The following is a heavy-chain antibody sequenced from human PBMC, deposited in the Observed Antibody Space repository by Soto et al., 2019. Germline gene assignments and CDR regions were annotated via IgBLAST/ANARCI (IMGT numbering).Heavy chain of an antibody. Sequence: PGGSLRLSCEASGFIFSNYAMTWVRQVPGKGLEWVSTISDSGGDTYYADSVKGRFTISRDNSKNTLYVQMNSLRAEDTALYYCAKATANDPRGYDYWGQGTLVTVSS. CDR1: GFIFSNYA. CDR2: ISDSGGDT. V-gene: IGHV3-23*01. CDR3: AKATANDPRGYDY. D-gene: IGHD1-1*01. J-gene: IGHJ4*02.